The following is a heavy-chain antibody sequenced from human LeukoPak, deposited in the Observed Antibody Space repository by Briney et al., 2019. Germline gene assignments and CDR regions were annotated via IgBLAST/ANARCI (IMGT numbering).Heavy chain of an antibody. J-gene: IGHJ4*02. CDR3: VRESSGAVDY. CDR2: INRDGNPT. CDR1: GFTFSTYW. Sequence: PGGSLTLSCAASGFTFSTYWMQWVRQGPGKGLVWVSRINRDGNPTTYADSVKGRFTISRDNVKNTLYLQMNSLRAEDTAVYYCVRESSGAVDYWGQGTLVTVSS. V-gene: IGHV3-74*01. D-gene: IGHD1-26*01.